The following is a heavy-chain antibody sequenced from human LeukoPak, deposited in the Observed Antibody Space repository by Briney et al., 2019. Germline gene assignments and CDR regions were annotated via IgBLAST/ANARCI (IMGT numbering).Heavy chain of an antibody. D-gene: IGHD2-21*01. J-gene: IGHJ5*01. Sequence: PSETLSLTCAVYGVSISGNYRTWIRQTPGRGLEWIGEISPTGDITYYNPSLKGRTTISVDSSKNLFPLKLTSVTAAAAGYYYSARVPDFIARPCDSWGPGTLVTVSS. V-gene: IGHV4-34*01. CDR2: ISPTGDIT. CDR1: GVSISGNY. CDR3: ARVPDFIARPCDS.